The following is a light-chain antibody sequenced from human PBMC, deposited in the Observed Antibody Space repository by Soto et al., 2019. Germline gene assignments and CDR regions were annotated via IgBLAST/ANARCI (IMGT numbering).Light chain of an antibody. CDR2: GAS. Sequence: EIVLTQSPGTLSLSPGERATLSCRASQSVSNNYLAWYQQKPGQAPRLLIYGASNRATGIPARFSGSGSGTDFTLTISSLEPEDFAVYYCQQRSNWPITFGQGTKVDIK. J-gene: IGKJ1*01. CDR1: QSVSNNY. V-gene: IGKV3-11*01. CDR3: QQRSNWPIT.